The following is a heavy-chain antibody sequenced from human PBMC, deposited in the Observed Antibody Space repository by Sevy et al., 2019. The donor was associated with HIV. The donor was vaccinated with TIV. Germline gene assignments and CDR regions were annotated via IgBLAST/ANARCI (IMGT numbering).Heavy chain of an antibody. Sequence: GGSLRFSCTASGFTFGDYAMSWFRQAPGKGLEWVGFIRSKAYGGTTEYAASVKGRFTISRDDSKSIAYLQMNSLKTEDTAVYYCTSDSLGAPLGADLDYWGQGTLVTVSS. CDR1: GFTFGDYA. V-gene: IGHV3-49*03. CDR3: TSDSLGAPLGADLDY. J-gene: IGHJ4*02. CDR2: IRSKAYGGTT. D-gene: IGHD1-26*01.